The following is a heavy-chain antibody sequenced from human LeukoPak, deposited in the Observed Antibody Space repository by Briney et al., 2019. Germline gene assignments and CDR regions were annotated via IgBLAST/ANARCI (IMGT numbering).Heavy chain of an antibody. V-gene: IGHV3-48*01. CDR1: GFTFSSYS. CDR3: ASWGEGALDN. Sequence: GGSLRLSCAASGFTFSSYSMNWVRQAPGKGLEWISYISTSTTTIYYANSVKGRFTISRDNAKRSLYLQMNSLRVEDTGVYYCASWGEGALDNWGQGTLVTVSS. CDR2: ISTSTTTI. D-gene: IGHD1-26*01. J-gene: IGHJ4*02.